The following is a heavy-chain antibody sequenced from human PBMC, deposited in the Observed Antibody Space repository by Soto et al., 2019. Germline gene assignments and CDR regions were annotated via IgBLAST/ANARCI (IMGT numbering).Heavy chain of an antibody. J-gene: IGHJ4*02. CDR1: GVTFSNYA. CDR3: AKQRADYGSGADTFYFDS. Sequence: EVQLLESGGGLVQPGGSLRLSCTVSGVTFSNYAMNWVRQAPGKGLEWVSSLSGSGGTTYYADSVKGRFTISRDNSKNTLYLLMNSLRAEDTALYYCAKQRADYGSGADTFYFDSGGQGALVTVSS. D-gene: IGHD3-10*01. CDR2: LSGSGGTT. V-gene: IGHV3-23*01.